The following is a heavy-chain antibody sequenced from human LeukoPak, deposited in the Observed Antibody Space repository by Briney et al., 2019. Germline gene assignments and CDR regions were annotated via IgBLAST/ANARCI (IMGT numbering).Heavy chain of an antibody. CDR1: GGSISSYY. CDR2: IHTSGST. CDR3: ARDTYYYDSSGYYALDY. Sequence: SETLSLTCTVSGGSISSYYWSWIRQPAGKGLEWIWRIHTSGSTNYNPSLKSRVTMSVDTSKNQFSLKLSSVTAADTAVYYCARDTYYYDSSGYYALDYWGQGTLVTVSS. D-gene: IGHD3-22*01. V-gene: IGHV4-4*07. J-gene: IGHJ4*02.